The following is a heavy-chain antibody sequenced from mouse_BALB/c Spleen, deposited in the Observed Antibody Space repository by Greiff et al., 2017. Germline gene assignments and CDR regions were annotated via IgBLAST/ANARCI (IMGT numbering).Heavy chain of an antibody. D-gene: IGHD1-1*02. J-gene: IGHJ2*01. CDR3: ARERHYGPYFDY. V-gene: IGHV5-17*02. Sequence: EVQVVESGGGLVQPGGSRKLSCAASGFTFSSFGMHWVRQAPEKGLEWVAYISSGSSTIYYADTVKGRFTISRDNPKNTLFLQMTSLRSEDTAMYYCARERHYGPYFDYWGQGTTLTVSS. CDR1: GFTFSSFG. CDR2: ISSGSSTI.